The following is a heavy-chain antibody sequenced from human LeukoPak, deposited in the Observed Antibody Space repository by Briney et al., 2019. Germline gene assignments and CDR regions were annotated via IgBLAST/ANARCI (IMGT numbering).Heavy chain of an antibody. CDR1: GYNFTNYW. V-gene: IGHV5-51*01. Sequence: GESLKISCKGSGYNFTNYWIGWVRQMPGKGLEWLGIIYPGDSDTRYSPSFQGQVTISADKSISTAYLQWSSLKASDTAMYYCARHTGYCSSTSCSTSGYYYYMDVWGKGTTVTVSS. J-gene: IGHJ6*03. D-gene: IGHD2-2*03. CDR3: ARHTGYCSSTSCSTSGYYYYMDV. CDR2: IYPGDSDT.